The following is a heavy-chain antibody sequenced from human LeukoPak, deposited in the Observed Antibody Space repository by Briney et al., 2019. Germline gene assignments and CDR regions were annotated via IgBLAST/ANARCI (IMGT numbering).Heavy chain of an antibody. Sequence: GGSLRLSCAASGFTFSSYAMSWVRQAPGKGLEWVSGISGSGDFTYNADSVKGRFTISRDNSKNTLYLQMNSLRAEDTAVYYCAESGFSGALDHWGQGTLVTVSS. V-gene: IGHV3-23*01. J-gene: IGHJ4*02. CDR1: GFTFSSYA. CDR3: AESGFSGALDH. CDR2: ISGSGDFT. D-gene: IGHD5-12*01.